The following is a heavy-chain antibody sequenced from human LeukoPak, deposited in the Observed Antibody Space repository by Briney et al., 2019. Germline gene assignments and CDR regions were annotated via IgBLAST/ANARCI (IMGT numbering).Heavy chain of an antibody. CDR3: ARDLQGHYMQQYYYYMDV. J-gene: IGHJ6*03. Sequence: GGSLRLSCAASGFTFSSYAMHWVRQAPGEGLEWVAVISYDGSNKYYADSVKGRFTISRDNSKNTLYLQMNSLRAEDTAVYYCARDLQGHYMQQYYYYMDVWGKGTTVTISS. V-gene: IGHV3-30*04. CDR2: ISYDGSNK. D-gene: IGHD3-3*01. CDR1: GFTFSSYA.